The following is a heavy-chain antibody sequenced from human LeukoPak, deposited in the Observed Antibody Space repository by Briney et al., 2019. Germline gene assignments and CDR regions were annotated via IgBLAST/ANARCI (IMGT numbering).Heavy chain of an antibody. CDR2: IKQDGGET. CDR3: ARDSTGWQADSFDI. V-gene: IGHV3-7*01. J-gene: IGHJ3*02. CDR1: GFTFGNHR. D-gene: IGHD2-8*02. Sequence: GGSLRLSCVASGFTFGNHRMSWVRQAPGKGLEWVADIKQDGGETYYADFVRGRFTISRDNGKNSLYLQMNSLRVEDTAVYFCARDSTGWQADSFDIWGQGTKVTVSA.